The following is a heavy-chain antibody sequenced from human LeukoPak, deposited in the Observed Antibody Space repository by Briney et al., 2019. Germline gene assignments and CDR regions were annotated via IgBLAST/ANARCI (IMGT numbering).Heavy chain of an antibody. V-gene: IGHV4-39*01. CDR1: GGSISSSSYY. CDR2: IYYSGST. CDR3: ARLRSSSWYDY. D-gene: IGHD6-13*01. Sequence: PSETLSLTCTVSGGSISSSSYYWGWIRQPPGKGLEWIASIYYSGSTYYNPSLKSRVTISVDTSKNQFSLKLSSVTAADTAVYYCARLRSSSWYDYWGQGTLVTVSS. J-gene: IGHJ4*02.